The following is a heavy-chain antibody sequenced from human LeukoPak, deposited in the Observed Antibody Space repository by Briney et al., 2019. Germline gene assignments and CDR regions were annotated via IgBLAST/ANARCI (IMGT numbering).Heavy chain of an antibody. CDR1: GFTFSSYA. D-gene: IGHD4-17*01. CDR2: ISGSGGST. J-gene: IGHJ5*02. V-gene: IGHV3-23*01. CDR3: ARVSLAYGENWFDP. Sequence: GGSLRLSCAASGFTFSSYAMSWVRQAPGKGLEWVSAISGSGGSTYYADSVKGRFTISRDNSKNTLYLQMNSLRAEDTAVYYCARVSLAYGENWFDPWGQGTLVTVSS.